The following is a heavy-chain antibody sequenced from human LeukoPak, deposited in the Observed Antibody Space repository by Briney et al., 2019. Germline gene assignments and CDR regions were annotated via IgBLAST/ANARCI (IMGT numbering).Heavy chain of an antibody. CDR2: INPSGGST. CDR3: ARGMSPNIVVVTASSRDFDY. D-gene: IGHD2-21*02. V-gene: IGHV1-46*01. CDR1: GYTFTDYY. J-gene: IGHJ4*02. Sequence: ASVKVSCKASGYTFTDYYMHWVRQAPGQGLEWMGIINPSGGSTSYAQKFQGRVTMTRDTSTSTVYMELSSLRSEDTAVYYCARGMSPNIVVVTASSRDFDYWGQGTLVTVSS.